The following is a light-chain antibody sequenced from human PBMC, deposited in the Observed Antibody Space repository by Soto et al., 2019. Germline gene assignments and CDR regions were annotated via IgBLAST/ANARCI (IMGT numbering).Light chain of an antibody. CDR1: QSVSSSD. CDR2: GAS. J-gene: IGKJ1*01. CDR3: QQYGSSPLT. V-gene: IGKV3-20*01. Sequence: EIVLTQSPGTLSLSPGERATLSCRASQSVSSSDLARYQQKPGQAPRLLIYGASSRATGIPDRFSGSGSGTDITLTISSLEPEGFAVYYCQQYGSSPLTFGQGAKVEIK.